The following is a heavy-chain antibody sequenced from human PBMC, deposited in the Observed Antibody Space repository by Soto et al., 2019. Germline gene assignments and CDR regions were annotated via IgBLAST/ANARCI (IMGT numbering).Heavy chain of an antibody. CDR3: ARDPRIGVAKGGFDY. V-gene: IGHV3-30-3*01. Sequence: QVQLVESGGGVVQPGRSLRLSCAASGFTFSSYAMHWVRQAPGKGLEWVAVISYDGSNKYYADSVKGRFTISRDNSKNTLYLQMNSLRAEDTAVYYCARDPRIGVAKGGFDYWGQGTLVTVSS. CDR1: GFTFSSYA. J-gene: IGHJ4*02. CDR2: ISYDGSNK. D-gene: IGHD2-21*01.